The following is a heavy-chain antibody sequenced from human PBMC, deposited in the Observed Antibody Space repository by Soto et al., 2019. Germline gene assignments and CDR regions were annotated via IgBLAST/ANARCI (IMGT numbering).Heavy chain of an antibody. D-gene: IGHD2-21*02. V-gene: IGHV4-39*01. J-gene: IGHJ5*02. CDR2: IYYSGST. Sequence: QLQLQESGPGLVKPSETLSLTCTVSGGSISSSSYFWGWIRQPPGKGLEWIGSIYYSGSTYYNPSLKSRVPVSVDTPQNQFSLKLSSVPAADTAVYYCARHPSDFWFDPWGQGTLVTVSS. CDR1: GGSISSSSYF. CDR3: ARHPSDFWFDP.